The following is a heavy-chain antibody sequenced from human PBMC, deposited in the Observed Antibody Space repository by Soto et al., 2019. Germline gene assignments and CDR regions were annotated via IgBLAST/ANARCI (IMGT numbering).Heavy chain of an antibody. CDR1: GGSISSSDW. J-gene: IGHJ1*01. CDR2: VYDSGST. D-gene: IGHD3-22*01. Sequence: QVQLQESGPGLVKPSGTLSLTCAVSGGSISSSDWWSWVRQPPGKGLEWIGEVYDSGSTNYNPSLKSRVTISVDKSKTQFSLKLRSVTAADTAVYYCARGIGYYSAEYFQHWGQGTLVTVSS. CDR3: ARGIGYYSAEYFQH. V-gene: IGHV4-4*02.